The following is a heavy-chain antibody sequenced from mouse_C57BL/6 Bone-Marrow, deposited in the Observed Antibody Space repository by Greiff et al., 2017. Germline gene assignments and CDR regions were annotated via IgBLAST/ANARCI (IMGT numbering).Heavy chain of an antibody. V-gene: IGHV1-61*01. CDR1: GYTFTSYW. Sequence: VQLQESGAELVRPGSSVKLSCKASGYTFTSYWMDWVKQRPGQGLEWIGNLYPSASETHYTQKVKDKATLTVDKTSSTAYMQLSSLTSEDAAVYYCARGELGFAYWGQGTVVTVSA. J-gene: IGHJ3*01. CDR3: ARGELGFAY. CDR2: LYPSASET. D-gene: IGHD4-1*01.